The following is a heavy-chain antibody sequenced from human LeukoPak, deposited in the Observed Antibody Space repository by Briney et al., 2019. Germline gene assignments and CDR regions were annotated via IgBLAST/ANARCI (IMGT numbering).Heavy chain of an antibody. Sequence: SETLSLTCTVSGYSISSGYYWGWIRQPPGKGLEWIGSIYHSGSTYYNPSLKSRVTISVDTSKNQFSLKLSSVTAADTAVYYCARDNDSSGSDYWGQGTLVTVFS. CDR1: GYSISSGYY. D-gene: IGHD3-22*01. CDR2: IYHSGST. J-gene: IGHJ4*02. V-gene: IGHV4-38-2*02. CDR3: ARDNDSSGSDY.